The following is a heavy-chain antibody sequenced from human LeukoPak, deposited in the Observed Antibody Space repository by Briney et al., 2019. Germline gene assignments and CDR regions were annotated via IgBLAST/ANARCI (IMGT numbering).Heavy chain of an antibody. D-gene: IGHD3-22*01. CDR2: INPNSGGT. Sequence: ASVKVSCKASGYTFTGYYMHWVRQAPGQGLEWMGWINPNSGGTNYAQKFKGRVTMTRDTSISTAYMELGRLRSDDRAVFYCARAGGGYYYDSSGYYNWFDPWGQGTLVTVSS. J-gene: IGHJ5*02. V-gene: IGHV1-2*02. CDR3: ARAGGGYYYDSSGYYNWFDP. CDR1: GYTFTGYY.